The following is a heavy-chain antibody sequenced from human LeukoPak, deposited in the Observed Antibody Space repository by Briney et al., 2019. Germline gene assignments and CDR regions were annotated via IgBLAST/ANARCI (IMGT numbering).Heavy chain of an antibody. Sequence: GRSLRLSCAASGFTFSNYALHWVRQAPGKGLEWVAIISNDGSDKYYADSVKGRFTISRDNSKNTLYLQMDSLRAEDTALYYCAILLTMVDDQNDYWGQGTLVTVSS. V-gene: IGHV3-30*04. J-gene: IGHJ4*02. CDR2: ISNDGSDK. D-gene: IGHD3-10*01. CDR3: AILLTMVDDQNDY. CDR1: GFTFSNYA.